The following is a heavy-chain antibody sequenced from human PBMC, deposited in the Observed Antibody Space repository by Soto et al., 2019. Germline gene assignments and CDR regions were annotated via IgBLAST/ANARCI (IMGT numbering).Heavy chain of an antibody. V-gene: IGHV3-7*01. CDR1: GFTFSSYW. J-gene: IGHJ3*02. Sequence: PGGSLRLSCAASGFTFSSYWMSWVRQAPGKGLEWVANIKQDGSEKYYVDSVKGRFTISRDNAKNSLYLQMNSLRAEDTAVYYCAREGSWYLAGTENDAFDIWGQGTMVTVSS. CDR3: AREGSWYLAGTENDAFDI. D-gene: IGHD6-13*01. CDR2: IKQDGSEK.